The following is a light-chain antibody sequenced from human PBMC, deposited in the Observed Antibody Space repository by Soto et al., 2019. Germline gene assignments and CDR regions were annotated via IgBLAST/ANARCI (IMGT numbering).Light chain of an antibody. J-gene: IGKJ2*01. CDR3: QQYYSYPYT. CDR2: AAS. Sequence: DIQMTQSPSSLSASVGDRVTITCRASQDISNYLVWFQQKPGKAPQSLIYAASNLQSGVPSRFSGSVSGTDFTLTINSLQSEDFATYYCQQYYSYPYTFGQGTKLDIK. V-gene: IGKV1-16*01. CDR1: QDISNY.